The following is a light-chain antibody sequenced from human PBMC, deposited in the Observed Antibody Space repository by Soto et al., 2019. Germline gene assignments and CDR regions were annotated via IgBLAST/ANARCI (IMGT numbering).Light chain of an antibody. CDR3: SSFTNTYSYV. CDR1: SSDVGAYNY. Sequence: QSVLTQPASVSGSPGQSITISCTGTSSDVGAYNYVSWYQQHPGKAPRLMIYDVSNRPSGASNRFSGSKSGNTASLTISGLQAEDEADYYCSSFTNTYSYVFGTGTKVT. CDR2: DVS. V-gene: IGLV2-14*01. J-gene: IGLJ1*01.